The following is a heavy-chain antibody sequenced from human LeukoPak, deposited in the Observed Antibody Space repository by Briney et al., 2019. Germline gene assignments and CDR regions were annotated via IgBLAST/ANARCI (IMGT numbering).Heavy chain of an antibody. CDR1: GFTVSSNY. D-gene: IGHD5-18*01. CDR2: IYSGDST. Sequence: GGSLRLSCAASGFTVSSNYMTWVRQAPGKGLEWVSVIYSGDSTYYADSVKGRFTISRDSSKNTLYLQMNSLRAEDTAVYYCARGVGTATDYWGQGTLVTVSS. V-gene: IGHV3-53*01. J-gene: IGHJ4*02. CDR3: ARGVGTATDY.